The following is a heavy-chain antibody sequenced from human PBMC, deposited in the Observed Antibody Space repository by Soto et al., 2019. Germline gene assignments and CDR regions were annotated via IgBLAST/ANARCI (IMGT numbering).Heavy chain of an antibody. CDR3: ARPGIAVAGTSAFDI. J-gene: IGHJ3*02. V-gene: IGHV3-30-3*01. Sequence: GGSLRLSCAASGFTFSSYAMHWVRQAPGKGLEWVAVISYDGSNKYYADSVKGRFTISRDNSKNTLYLQMNSLRAEDTAVYCCARPGIAVAGTSAFDIWGQGTMVTVSS. CDR1: GFTFSSYA. CDR2: ISYDGSNK. D-gene: IGHD6-19*01.